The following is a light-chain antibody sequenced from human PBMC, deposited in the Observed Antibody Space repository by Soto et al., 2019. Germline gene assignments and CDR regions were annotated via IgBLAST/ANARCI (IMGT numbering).Light chain of an antibody. CDR3: QTWGTGIHVV. CDR1: SGHRSYA. V-gene: IGLV4-69*01. J-gene: IGLJ2*01. CDR2: LNSDGSH. Sequence: VLTQSPSASASLGASVKLTCTLSSGHRSYAIAWHQQQPEKGPRFLMKLNSDGSHRKGDGIPDRFSGSSSGAERYLTISRLQSEDEADYYCQTWGTGIHVVFGGGTKLTVL.